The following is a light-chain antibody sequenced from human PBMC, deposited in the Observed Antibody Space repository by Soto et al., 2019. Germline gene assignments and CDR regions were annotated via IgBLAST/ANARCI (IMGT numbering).Light chain of an antibody. CDR1: SSDVGGYNY. CDR2: DVT. Sequence: QSVLTQPASVSGSPGQSITISCTGTSSDVGGYNYVSWYQQHPGKVPKLMIYDVTNRPSGVSNRFSGSKSGNTASLTISGLQAEDEADYSCSSYTSSSTVVFGGGTKLTVL. J-gene: IGLJ2*01. V-gene: IGLV2-14*03. CDR3: SSYTSSSTVV.